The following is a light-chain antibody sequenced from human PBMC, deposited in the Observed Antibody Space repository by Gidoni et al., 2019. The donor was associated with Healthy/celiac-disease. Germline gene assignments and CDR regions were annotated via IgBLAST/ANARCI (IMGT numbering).Light chain of an antibody. CDR1: QSISSY. V-gene: IGKV1-39*01. J-gene: IGKJ3*01. CDR3: QQSYSTPLFT. CDR2: AAS. Sequence: DIQMTQTPSSLSASVGDRVTITCRASQSISSYLHWYQQKPGKAPKLLIYAASSLQSGVPSRFSGSGSGPDFTLTISSLQPEDFATYYCQQSYSTPLFTFGPGTKVEIK.